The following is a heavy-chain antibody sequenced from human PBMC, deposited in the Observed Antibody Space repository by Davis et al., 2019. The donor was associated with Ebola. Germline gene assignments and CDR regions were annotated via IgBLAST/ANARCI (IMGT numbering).Heavy chain of an antibody. Sequence: ASVKVSCKASGYTFTSYGISWVRQAPGQGLEWMGWINPNSGGTNYAQKFQGWVTMTRDTSISTAYMELSRLRSDDTAVYYCAREPMFYGMDVWGQGTTVTVSS. D-gene: IGHD3-10*02. J-gene: IGHJ6*02. CDR1: GYTFTSYG. CDR3: AREPMFYGMDV. V-gene: IGHV1-2*04. CDR2: INPNSGGT.